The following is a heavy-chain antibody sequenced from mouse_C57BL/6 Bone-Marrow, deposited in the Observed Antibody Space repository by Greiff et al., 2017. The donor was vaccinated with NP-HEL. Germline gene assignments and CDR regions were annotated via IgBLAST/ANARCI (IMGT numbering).Heavy chain of an antibody. Sequence: VHVKQSGAELVRPGASVKLSCTASGFNIKDDYMHWVKQRPEQGLEWIGWIDPENGDTEYASKFQGKATITADTSSNTAYLQLSSLTSEDTAVYYCTTYHGGFAYWGQGTLVTVSA. J-gene: IGHJ3*01. CDR2: IDPENGDT. V-gene: IGHV14-4*01. CDR1: GFNIKDDY. CDR3: TTYHGGFAY.